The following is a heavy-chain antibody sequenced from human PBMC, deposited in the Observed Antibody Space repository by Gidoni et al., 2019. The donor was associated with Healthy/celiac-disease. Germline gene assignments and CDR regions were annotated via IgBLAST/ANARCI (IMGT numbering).Heavy chain of an antibody. J-gene: IGHJ4*02. Sequence: QVQLVESGGGVVQPGRSLRLSCAASGFPFSSYGMHWVRQAPGKGLEWVAVISYDGSNKYYADSVKGRFTISRDNSKNTLYLQMNSLRAEDTAVYYCAKERYYDFWSGYYNYWGQGTLVTVSS. V-gene: IGHV3-30*18. CDR2: ISYDGSNK. D-gene: IGHD3-3*01. CDR3: AKERYYDFWSGYYNY. CDR1: GFPFSSYG.